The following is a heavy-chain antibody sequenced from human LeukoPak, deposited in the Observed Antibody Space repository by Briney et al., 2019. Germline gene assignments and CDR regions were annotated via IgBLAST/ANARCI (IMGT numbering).Heavy chain of an antibody. V-gene: IGHV4-39*01. CDR2: IYYTGNT. CDR3: VRHQEGMVRGVLYYMDV. CDR1: GESFRNYY. J-gene: IGHJ6*03. D-gene: IGHD3-10*01. Sequence: SETLSLTCAVYGESFRNYYWTWIRQPPGKGLEWIGSIYYTGNTYYNPSLKSRVTISVDTSKNQFSLKLSSVTAADTAVYYCVRHQEGMVRGVLYYMDVWGTGTTVTISS.